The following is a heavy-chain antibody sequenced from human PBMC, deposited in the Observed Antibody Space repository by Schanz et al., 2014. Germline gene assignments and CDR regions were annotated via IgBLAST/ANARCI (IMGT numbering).Heavy chain of an antibody. D-gene: IGHD1-20*01. Sequence: EVQLLESGGGLVQPGGSLRLSCAASGFTFSSYAMSWVRQAPGKGLEWVSAISGSGETTYYADSVKGRFTISRDNSKNALYLQMNSLRAEDTAVYYCARRITGTHHNPYYHDMGVWGQGTTVTVSS. V-gene: IGHV3-23*01. CDR3: ARRITGTHHNPYYHDMGV. J-gene: IGHJ6*02. CDR2: ISGSGETT. CDR1: GFTFSSYA.